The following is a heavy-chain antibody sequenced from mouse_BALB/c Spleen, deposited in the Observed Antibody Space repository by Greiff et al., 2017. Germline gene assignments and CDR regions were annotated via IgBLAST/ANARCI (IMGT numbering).Heavy chain of an antibody. CDR3: TSAYGNYYAMDY. V-gene: IGHV1-69*02. CDR1: GYTFTSYW. Sequence: QVQLQQPGAEPVRPGASVKLSCKASGYTFTSYWINWVKQRPGQGLEWIGNIYPSDSYTNYNQKFKDKATLTVDKSSSTAYMQLSSPTSEDSAVYYCTSAYGNYYAMDYWGQGTSVTVSS. J-gene: IGHJ4*01. CDR2: IYPSDSYT. D-gene: IGHD2-10*02.